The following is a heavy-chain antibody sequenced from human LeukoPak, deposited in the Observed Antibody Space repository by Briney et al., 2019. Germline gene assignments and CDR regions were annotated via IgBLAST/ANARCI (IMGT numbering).Heavy chain of an antibody. V-gene: IGHV3-23*01. CDR2: ISGSGDNI. J-gene: IGHJ4*02. Sequence: PGGSLRLSCAASGLTFSNYAMSWVRQAPGKGLEWVSGISGSGDNIYYADSVKGRFTISRDNSKNTLYLQMNSLRAEDTAVYYCARGGYGDYGGPFDYWGQGTLVTVSS. CDR1: GLTFSNYA. CDR3: ARGGYGDYGGPFDY. D-gene: IGHD4-17*01.